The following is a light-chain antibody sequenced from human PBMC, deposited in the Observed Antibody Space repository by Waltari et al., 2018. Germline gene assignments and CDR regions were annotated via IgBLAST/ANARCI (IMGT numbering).Light chain of an antibody. CDR2: EVS. CDR1: SSDVGGYNY. V-gene: IGLV2-8*01. J-gene: IGLJ2*01. CDR3: SSYAGSNNVV. Sequence: QSALTPPPSASGSPGQSVTISCTGTSSDVGGYNYVSWYPQHPGKAPNLMIYEVSKRPSGVPDRFSGSKSGNTASLTVSGLQAEDEADYYCSSYAGSNNVVFGGGTKLTVL.